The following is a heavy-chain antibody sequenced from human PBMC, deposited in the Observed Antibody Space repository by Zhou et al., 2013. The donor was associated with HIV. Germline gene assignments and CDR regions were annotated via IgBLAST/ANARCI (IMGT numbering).Heavy chain of an antibody. CDR2: IIPILGIA. V-gene: IGHV1-69*04. D-gene: IGHD2-15*01. CDR1: GGTFSSYA. J-gene: IGHJ5*02. CDR3: ARVRCSGGSCYQRFDP. Sequence: QVQLVQSGAEVKKPGSSVKVSCKASGGTFSSYAISWVRQAPGQGLEWMGRIIPILGIANYAQKFQGRVTITADKSTSTAYMELSSLRSEDTAVYYCARVRCSGGSCYQRFDPWGQGNPGSPSPQ.